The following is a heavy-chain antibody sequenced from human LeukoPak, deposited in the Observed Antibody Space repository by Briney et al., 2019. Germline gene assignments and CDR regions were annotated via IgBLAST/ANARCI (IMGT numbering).Heavy chain of an antibody. CDR1: GFTFSSYA. CDR3: AKGGKWDVTPFDY. V-gene: IGHV3-23*01. J-gene: IGHJ4*02. CDR2: ISTSGGST. D-gene: IGHD1-26*01. Sequence: TGGSLRLSCAASGFTFSSYAMSWVRQAPGKGLEWVSSISTSGGSTYYADSVKGRFTISRDNSKNTLYLQVNSLRAEDTAVYYCAKGGKWDVTPFDYWGQGTLVTVSS.